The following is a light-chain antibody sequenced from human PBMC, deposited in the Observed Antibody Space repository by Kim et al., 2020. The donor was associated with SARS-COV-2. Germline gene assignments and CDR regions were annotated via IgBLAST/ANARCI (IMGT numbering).Light chain of an antibody. CDR1: QSISDW. CDR2: KAS. Sequence: IHMTQTPSTLSASVGDSVTITCRASQSISDWLAWYQQKPGKAPNLLIYKASTLESGDPSRFSGIGSGTEFSLTIASLQPDDFATYYCQHYNSYPYTFGQGTKLEI. J-gene: IGKJ2*01. V-gene: IGKV1-5*03. CDR3: QHYNSYPYT.